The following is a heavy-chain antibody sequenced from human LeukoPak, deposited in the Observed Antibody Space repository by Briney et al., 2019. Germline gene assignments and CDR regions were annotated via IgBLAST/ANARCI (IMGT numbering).Heavy chain of an antibody. J-gene: IGHJ4*02. V-gene: IGHV3-21*01. CDR2: ISSSSSYI. D-gene: IGHD3-22*01. CDR1: GFTFSSYS. CDR3: ARDPMYYYDSSGYDY. Sequence: PGGSLRLSCAASGFTFSSYSMNWVRQAPGKGLEWVSSISSSSSYIYYADSVKGRFTISRDNAKNSLYLQMNSLRAEDTAVYYCARDPMYYYDSSGYDYWGQGTLVTVSS.